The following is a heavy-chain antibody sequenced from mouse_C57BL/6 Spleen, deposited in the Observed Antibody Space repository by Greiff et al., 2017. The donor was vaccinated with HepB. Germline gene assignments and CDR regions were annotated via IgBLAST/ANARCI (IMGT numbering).Heavy chain of an antibody. CDR2: ISSGGSYT. D-gene: IGHD2-4*01. CDR3: ARHEEKITFDY. CDR1: GFTFSSYG. Sequence: EVQLVESGGDLVKPGGSLKLSCAASGFTFSSYGMSWVRQTPDKRLEWVATISSGGSYTYYPDSVKGRFTISRDNAKNTLYLQMSSLKSEDTAMYYCARHEEKITFDYWGQGTTLTVSS. J-gene: IGHJ2*01. V-gene: IGHV5-6*01.